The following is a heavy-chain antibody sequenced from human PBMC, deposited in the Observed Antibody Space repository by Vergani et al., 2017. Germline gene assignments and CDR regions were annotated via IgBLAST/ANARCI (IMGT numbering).Heavy chain of an antibody. D-gene: IGHD3-9*01. CDR3: ARPSGIVYDIFSVTQYFFDF. CDR1: GFSINNGYY. V-gene: IGHV4-38-2*01. CDR2: IYRTGRT. Sequence: QVQLQESGPGLVKPSETLSLTCAVSGFSINNGYYWDWIRQPPGKGLEWIGSIYRTGRTHFNPSLKSRVTISVDTFNNHFSLRLNSLTAADTAVYYCARPSGIVYDIFSVTQYFFDFWGQGTLVTVSS. J-gene: IGHJ4*02.